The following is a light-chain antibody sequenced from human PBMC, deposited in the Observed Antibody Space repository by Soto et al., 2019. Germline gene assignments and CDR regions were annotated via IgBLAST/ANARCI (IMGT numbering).Light chain of an antibody. CDR2: GAS. Sequence: EIVMTQSPATLSVSPGERATLSCRASQSVSSNLAWYQQKPGQAPRLLIYGASTRATGIPARFSGSGSGTEFTLTISSLQSEAFAVYYCQQRSNWLYTFGQGTKLESK. J-gene: IGKJ2*01. V-gene: IGKV3-15*01. CDR3: QQRSNWLYT. CDR1: QSVSSN.